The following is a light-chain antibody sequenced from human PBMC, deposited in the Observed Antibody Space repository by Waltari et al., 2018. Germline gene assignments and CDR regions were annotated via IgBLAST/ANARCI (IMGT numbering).Light chain of an antibody. J-gene: IGLJ3*02. CDR1: SSNIGNNY. Sequence: QSVLTQPPSASGTPGQRVTISCSGISSNIGNNYVFWYQQLPGKAPKLLIYRNDQRPSGVPGRFPASKSVTSASLAIGGLRSEDEAIYHCAAWDNSLGRWVFGEGTKLTAL. CDR2: RND. V-gene: IGLV1-47*01. CDR3: AAWDNSLGRWV.